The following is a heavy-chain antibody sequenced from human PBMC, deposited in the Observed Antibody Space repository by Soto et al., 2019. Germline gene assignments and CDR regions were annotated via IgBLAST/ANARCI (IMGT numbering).Heavy chain of an antibody. Sequence: SETLSLTCTVSGGSISSSSSYWGWIRQPPGKGLEWIGYIYYSGSTNYNPSLKSRVTISVDTSKNQFSLKLSSVTAADTAVYYCARDLTYCTNGVCYPPLFDYWGQGTLVTVSS. J-gene: IGHJ4*02. CDR3: ARDLTYCTNGVCYPPLFDY. V-gene: IGHV4-39*07. CDR1: GGSISSSSSY. D-gene: IGHD2-8*01. CDR2: IYYSGST.